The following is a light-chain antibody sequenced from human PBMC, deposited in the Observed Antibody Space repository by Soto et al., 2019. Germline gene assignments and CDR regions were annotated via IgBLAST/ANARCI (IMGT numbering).Light chain of an antibody. CDR3: QTWGTGIHVL. CDR2: LNSDGSH. J-gene: IGLJ2*01. Sequence: QPVLTQSPSASASLGASVKLTCTLSSGHSSYAIAWHQQQPEKGPRYLMKLNSDGSHSKGDGIPDRFSDSSSGAERYLTISSLQSEDEADYYCQTWGTGIHVLFGGGTKVTVL. CDR1: SGHSSYA. V-gene: IGLV4-69*01.